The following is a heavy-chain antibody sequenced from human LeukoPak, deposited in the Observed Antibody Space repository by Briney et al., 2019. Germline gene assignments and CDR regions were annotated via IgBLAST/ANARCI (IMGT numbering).Heavy chain of an antibody. CDR2: ISHSGDTI. CDR1: GFTFSSYA. V-gene: IGHV3-48*02. CDR3: ARETYSNYAPLNWFDP. D-gene: IGHD4-11*01. J-gene: IGHJ5*02. Sequence: GGSLRLSCAASGFTFSSYAMAWVRQAPGKGLEWVSGISHSGDTIYYADSVKGRFTISRDNAKNSLYLQMNSLRDEDTAVYYCARETYSNYAPLNWFDPWGQGTLVTVSS.